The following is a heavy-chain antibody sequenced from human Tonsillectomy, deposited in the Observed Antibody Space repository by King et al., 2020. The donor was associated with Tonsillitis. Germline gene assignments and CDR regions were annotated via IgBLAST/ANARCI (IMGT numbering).Heavy chain of an antibody. CDR2: IWQDGTDK. CDR1: GFSFSTYW. V-gene: IGHV3-7*01. J-gene: IGHJ5*02. Sequence: VQLVESGGDLVQPGGSLRLSCAASGFSFSTYWMNWVRQAPGKGLEWLANIWQDGTDKKYVDSVKGRFTISRDNANNSLYLQMNSLRAEDTAVYYCAGGSYCGGDCYHCFDPWAQGTLVTVFS. CDR3: AGGSYCGGDCYHCFDP. D-gene: IGHD2-21*02.